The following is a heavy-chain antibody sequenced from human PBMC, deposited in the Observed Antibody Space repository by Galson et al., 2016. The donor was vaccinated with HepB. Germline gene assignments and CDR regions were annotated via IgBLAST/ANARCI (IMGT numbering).Heavy chain of an antibody. V-gene: IGHV3-7*01. CDR1: GFTFSTFW. CDR3: ARDPMRFAFDL. J-gene: IGHJ3*01. CDR2: IKQDGSGK. Sequence: SLRLSCAASGFTFSTFWMTWVRQAPGKGLEWVANIKQDGSGKYYVDSVKGRFTISRDNAKNSVYLQMNSLRDEDTAVYYCARDPMRFAFDLWGQGTMVTVSS.